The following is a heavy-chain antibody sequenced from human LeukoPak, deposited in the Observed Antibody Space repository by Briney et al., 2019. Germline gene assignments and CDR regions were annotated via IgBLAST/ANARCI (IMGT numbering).Heavy chain of an antibody. J-gene: IGHJ3*02. Sequence: SETLSLTCTVSGASINGHYWSWVRQSPEKGLEWIGYISHTGSTNYNPFLKSRVTMSVDTSKKQFSLKLSSVTAADTAIYYCARDQISINALDIWGQGTLVTVPS. CDR1: GASINGHY. CDR3: ARDQISINALDI. CDR2: ISHTGST. D-gene: IGHD3-10*01. V-gene: IGHV4-59*11.